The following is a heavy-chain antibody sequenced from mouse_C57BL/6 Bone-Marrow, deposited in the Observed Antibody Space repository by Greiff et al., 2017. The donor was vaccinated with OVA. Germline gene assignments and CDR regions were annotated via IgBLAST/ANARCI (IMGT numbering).Heavy chain of an antibody. J-gene: IGHJ2*01. Sequence: QVQLQQPGAELVRPGTSVKLSCKASGYTFTSYWMHWVKQRPGQGLEWIGVIDPSDSYTNYNQKFKGKATLTVDTSSSTAYMQLSSLTSEDSAVYYCARVYYGSLSDYWGQGTTLTVSS. D-gene: IGHD1-1*01. CDR1: GYTFTSYW. CDR2: IDPSDSYT. V-gene: IGHV1-59*01. CDR3: ARVYYGSLSDY.